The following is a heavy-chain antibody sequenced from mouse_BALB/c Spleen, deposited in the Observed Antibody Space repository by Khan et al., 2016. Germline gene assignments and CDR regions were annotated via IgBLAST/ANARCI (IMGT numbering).Heavy chain of an antibody. D-gene: IGHD1-1*01. CDR3: ARHEDYYGSSYSFAY. CDR2: INPDSSTI. CDR1: GFDFSRYW. V-gene: IGHV4-1*02. J-gene: IGHJ3*01. Sequence: EVELVESGGGLVQPGGSLKLSCAASGFDFSRYWMSWVRQAPGKGLEWIGEINPDSSTINYTPSLKDKFIISRDNAKNTLYLQMSKVRSEDTALYYCARHEDYYGSSYSFAYWGQGTLVTVSA.